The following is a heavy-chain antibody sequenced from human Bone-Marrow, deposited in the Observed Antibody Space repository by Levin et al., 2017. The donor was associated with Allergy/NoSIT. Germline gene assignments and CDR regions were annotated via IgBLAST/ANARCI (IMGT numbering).Heavy chain of an antibody. CDR3: AKVPSSFGVSFYFQC. J-gene: IGHJ4*02. Sequence: PGGSLRLSCAASGFTFDDFAMHWVRQAPEKGLEWVSGINWNSNTRDYADSVKGRFTISRDNAKNSLYLQMNSLRPEDTAFYYCAKVPSSFGVSFYFQCWGRGILVTASS. CDR1: GFTFDDFA. V-gene: IGHV3-9*01. CDR2: INWNSNTR. D-gene: IGHD3-3*01.